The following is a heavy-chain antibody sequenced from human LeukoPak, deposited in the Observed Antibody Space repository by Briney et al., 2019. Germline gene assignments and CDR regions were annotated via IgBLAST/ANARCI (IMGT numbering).Heavy chain of an antibody. D-gene: IGHD3-10*01. CDR1: GFTFNSYG. V-gene: IGHV3-33*01. CDR2: IWYDGSNK. Sequence: PGVSLRLSCAASGFTFNSYGMHCVRQAPGKGLEWVAVIWYDGSNKYYADSVKGRFTISRDNSKNTLYLQMNSLRAEDTAVYYCARAPRGELFLGYWGQGTLVTVSS. CDR3: ARAPRGELFLGY. J-gene: IGHJ4*02.